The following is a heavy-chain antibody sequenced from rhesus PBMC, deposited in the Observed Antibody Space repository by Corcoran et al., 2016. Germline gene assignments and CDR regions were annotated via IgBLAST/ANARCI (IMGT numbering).Heavy chain of an antibody. CDR1: GVSISSNY. D-gene: IGHD6-25*01. J-gene: IGHJ4*01. Sequence: QLQLQESGPGLVKPSETLSLTCAVSGVSISSNYWSWIRQPPGKGLEWIGRISGSGGGTDYNPSLKSRVTISTDTSKNQFSLKRSSVTAADTAVYCCAGGGYSGSWNLGYFDYWGQGVLVTVSS. V-gene: IGHV4-173*01. CDR3: AGGGYSGSWNLGYFDY. CDR2: ISGSGGGT.